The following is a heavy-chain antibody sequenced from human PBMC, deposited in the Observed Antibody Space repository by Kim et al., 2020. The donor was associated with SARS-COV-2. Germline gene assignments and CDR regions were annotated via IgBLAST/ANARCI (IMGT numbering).Heavy chain of an antibody. CDR3: AKDSNIAAWGYWYFDL. CDR2: ISWNSGSI. V-gene: IGHV3-9*01. D-gene: IGHD6-6*01. J-gene: IGHJ2*01. CDR1: GFTFDDYA. Sequence: GGSLRLSCAASGFTFDDYAMHWVRQAPGKGLEWVSGISWNSGSIGYADSVKGRFTISRDNAKNSLYLQMNSLRAEDTALYYCAKDSNIAAWGYWYFDLWGRGTLVTVSS.